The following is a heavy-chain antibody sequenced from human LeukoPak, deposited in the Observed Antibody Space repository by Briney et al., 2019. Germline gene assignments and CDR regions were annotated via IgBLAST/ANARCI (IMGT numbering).Heavy chain of an antibody. CDR3: AKGHSSGYSNYVDP. D-gene: IGHD3-22*01. CDR1: GFTFDEYP. J-gene: IGHJ5*02. CDR2: ISWNSGSI. Sequence: GGSLRLSCAASGFTFDEYPMHWVRQAPGKGVEWVSGISWNSGSIGYADSVKGRFTISRDNAKSSLYLQMNSLRAEDTALYYCAKGHSSGYSNYVDPWGQGTLVTVSS. V-gene: IGHV3-9*01.